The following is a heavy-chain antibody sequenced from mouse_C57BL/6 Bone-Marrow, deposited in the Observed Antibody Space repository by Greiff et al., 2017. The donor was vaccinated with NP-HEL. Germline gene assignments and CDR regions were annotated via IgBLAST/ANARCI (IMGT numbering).Heavy chain of an antibody. CDR1: GYTFTSYW. Sequence: EVQLQQSGTVLARPGASVKMSCKTSGYTFTSYWMHWVKQRPGQGLEWIGAIYPGNSDTSYNQKFKGKAKLTAVTSASTAYMELSSLTNEDSAVYYCHYYGSSRGSWFAYWGQGTLVTVSA. V-gene: IGHV1-5*01. CDR3: HYYGSSRGSWFAY. D-gene: IGHD1-1*01. J-gene: IGHJ3*01. CDR2: IYPGNSDT.